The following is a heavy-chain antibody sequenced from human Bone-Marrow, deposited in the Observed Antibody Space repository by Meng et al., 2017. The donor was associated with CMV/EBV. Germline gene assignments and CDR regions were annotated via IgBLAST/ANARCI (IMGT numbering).Heavy chain of an antibody. CDR2: ISSSGHTK. D-gene: IGHD3-10*01. CDR3: ARAAGWFDP. CDR1: GCTFSDYY. J-gene: IGHJ5*02. Sequence: LRLSCAASGCTFSDYYMRWIRQAPGKGLEWVSYISSSGHTKYHADSVKGRFTISRDNTKNSLYLQMNSLRAEDTAIYYCARAAGWFDPWGQGTLVTVSS. V-gene: IGHV3-11*01.